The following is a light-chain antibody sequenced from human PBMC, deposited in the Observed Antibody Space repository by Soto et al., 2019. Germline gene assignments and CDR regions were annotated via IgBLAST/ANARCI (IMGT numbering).Light chain of an antibody. Sequence: DIVLTQSPGTLSLSPGERATLSCRASQSVSSSYLAWYQQKPGQAPRLLIYGASSRATGIPDRFSGSGSGTDFTLTISRLEPEDFAVYYCQQYDSSPPTFGQGTKVEIK. CDR3: QQYDSSPPT. V-gene: IGKV3-20*01. CDR2: GAS. J-gene: IGKJ1*01. CDR1: QSVSSSY.